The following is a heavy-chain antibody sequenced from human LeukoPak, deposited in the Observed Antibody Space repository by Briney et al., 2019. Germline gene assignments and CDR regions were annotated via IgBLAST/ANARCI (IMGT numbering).Heavy chain of an antibody. J-gene: IGHJ6*03. CDR1: GYTLTYYY. D-gene: IGHD3-16*01. V-gene: IGHV1-46*01. CDR3: ARDLTRWGHTNPMDV. Sequence: ASVKVSCKAFGYTLTYYYMHWVRQAPGQGLEWMGVINPSGDTTSYAQKFQGRVTMTRDMSTNTVYMELRSLRSEDTAVYYCARDLTRWGHTNPMDVWGKGTTVTVSS. CDR2: INPSGDTT.